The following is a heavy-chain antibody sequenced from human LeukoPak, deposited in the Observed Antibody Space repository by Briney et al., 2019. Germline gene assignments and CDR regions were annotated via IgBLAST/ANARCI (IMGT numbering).Heavy chain of an antibody. CDR2: ISYDGSNK. CDR1: GFTFSSYA. Sequence: GGSLRLSCAASGFTFSSYAMHWVRQAPGKGLEWVAVISYDGSNKYYADSVKGRFTISRDNSKNTLYLQMNSLRAEDTAVYYYARSPFYSGFDYWGQGTLVTVSS. V-gene: IGHV3-30-3*01. CDR3: ARSPFYSGFDY. D-gene: IGHD2-15*01. J-gene: IGHJ4*02.